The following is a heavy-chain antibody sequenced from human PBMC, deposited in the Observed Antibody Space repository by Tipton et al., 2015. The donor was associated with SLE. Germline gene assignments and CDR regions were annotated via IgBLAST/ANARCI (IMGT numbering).Heavy chain of an antibody. Sequence: LRLSCAVYGGSFSGYYWSWIRQPPGKGLEWIGEINHSGSTNYNPSLKSRVTISVDTSKNQFSLKLSSVTAADTAVYYCARGRYSHWYFDLWGRGTLVTVSS. D-gene: IGHD2-21*01. CDR3: ARGRYSHWYFDL. CDR1: GGSFSGYY. CDR2: INHSGST. V-gene: IGHV4-34*01. J-gene: IGHJ2*01.